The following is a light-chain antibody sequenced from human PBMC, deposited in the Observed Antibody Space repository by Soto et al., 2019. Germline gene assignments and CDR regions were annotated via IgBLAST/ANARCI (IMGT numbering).Light chain of an antibody. CDR1: QSVVTNS. CDR3: HQYGGPRWT. Sequence: EIVLTQSPGTLSLSPGERATLSCRASQSVVTNSLAWYQQKPGQAPRLIIYGASNRATGIPDRFSGRGSGTDFTLTISRLEPEECAVYYCHQYGGPRWTFGQGTKVEIK. V-gene: IGKV3-20*01. CDR2: GAS. J-gene: IGKJ1*01.